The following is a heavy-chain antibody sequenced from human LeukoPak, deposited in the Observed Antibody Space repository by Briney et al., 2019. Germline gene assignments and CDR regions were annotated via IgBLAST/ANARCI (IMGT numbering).Heavy chain of an antibody. Sequence: GGSLRLSCAASGFTFSSYGMHWVRQAPGKGLEWVAVISYDGSNKYYADSVKGRFTISRDNSKNTLYLQTNSLRAEDTAVYYCAKVLGSGDDDYWGQGTLVTVSS. CDR3: AKVLGSGDDDY. J-gene: IGHJ4*02. CDR1: GFTFSSYG. CDR2: ISYDGSNK. D-gene: IGHD4-17*01. V-gene: IGHV3-30*18.